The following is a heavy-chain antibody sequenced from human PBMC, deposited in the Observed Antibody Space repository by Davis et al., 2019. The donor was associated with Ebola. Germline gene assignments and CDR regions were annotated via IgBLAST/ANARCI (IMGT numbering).Heavy chain of an antibody. D-gene: IGHD6-13*01. Sequence: GESLKISCTASGFNVSGNYMSWVRQAPGKGLEWVAVIYRGGSTYYADSVKGRFTISRDNSKDTVQLQMNSLRAEDTAVYYCTRGRGGSSWELYWGQGTLVTASS. CDR3: TRGRGGSSWELY. V-gene: IGHV3-53*01. J-gene: IGHJ4*02. CDR2: IYRGGST. CDR1: GFNVSGNY.